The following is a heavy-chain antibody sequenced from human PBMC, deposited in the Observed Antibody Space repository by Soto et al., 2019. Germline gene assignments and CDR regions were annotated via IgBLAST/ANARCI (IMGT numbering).Heavy chain of an antibody. D-gene: IGHD3-22*01. J-gene: IGHJ4*02. CDR2: ITGSSDRI. CDR1: GFAFSVSG. V-gene: IGHV3-48*02. CDR3: TTSNGHMNH. Sequence: EVQLVESGGGWVQPGGSLRLSCAASGFAFSVSGMNWVRQAPGKGLDWVSYITGSSDRILFADSVKGRFTVSRDNAKNLLYLQMNSLRDEDTGIYYCTTSNGHMNHWGQGTLVSVSS.